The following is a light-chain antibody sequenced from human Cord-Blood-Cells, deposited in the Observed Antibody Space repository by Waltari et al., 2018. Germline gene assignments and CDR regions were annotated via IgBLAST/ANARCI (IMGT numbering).Light chain of an antibody. CDR3: QSYDSSLSALYV. CDR2: GNR. V-gene: IGLV1-40*01. CDR1: SSTTVAGSD. Sequence: SVLTQPPSVSGAPGPRVTLSCTRRSSTTVAGSDVLWYQQLPGTAPNTLLYGNRNRPSGVPGRFSGSKSGTSASLAITGLQAEDEADYYGQSYDSSLSALYVFGTGTKVTVL. J-gene: IGLJ1*01.